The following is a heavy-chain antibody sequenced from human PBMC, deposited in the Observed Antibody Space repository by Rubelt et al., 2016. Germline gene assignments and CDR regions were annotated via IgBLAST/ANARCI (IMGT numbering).Heavy chain of an antibody. Sequence: QITLKESGPTLVKPTQTLTLTCTSSGFSLSTSGVGVGWIRQPPGKALEWLALIYWDDDKRYSPSLKSRLTTTKDTSKYPVVVAMTVMYPVDTAPCYCAHSVAVAAGSTHVDYWGQGTLVTVSS. V-gene: IGHV2-5*02. CDR1: GFSLSTSGVG. J-gene: IGHJ4*02. D-gene: IGHD6-19*01. CDR2: IYWDDDK. CDR3: AHSVAVAAGSTHVDY.